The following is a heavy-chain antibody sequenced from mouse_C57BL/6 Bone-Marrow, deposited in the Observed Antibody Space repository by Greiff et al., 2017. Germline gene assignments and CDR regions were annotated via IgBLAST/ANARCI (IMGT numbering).Heavy chain of an antibody. CDR3: ARDYYGSAFAY. CDR2: INPSSGYT. CDR1: GYTFTSYW. D-gene: IGHD1-1*01. V-gene: IGHV1-7*01. J-gene: IGHJ3*01. Sequence: VQLVESGAELATPGASVKLSCKASGYTFTSYWMHWVKQRPGQGLDWIGYINPSSGYTKYNQKFKDKATLTADKSSSTAYMQLSSLTYEDSAVYYCARDYYGSAFAYWGQGTLVTVSA.